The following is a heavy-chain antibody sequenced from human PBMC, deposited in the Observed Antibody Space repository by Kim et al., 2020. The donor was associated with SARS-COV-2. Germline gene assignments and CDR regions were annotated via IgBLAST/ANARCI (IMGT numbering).Heavy chain of an antibody. Sequence: GGSLRLSCAASGFTFTNHAMHWFGRDPGKGLEWGVVISFDGGHTFSIDTVKGRLTVSSDSYKNTLYLQLNSLRAEDTAVYYCARDKAFWDRGCYYYCDYWGQGTQVSVSS. V-gene: IGHV3-33*05. CDR1: GFTFTNHA. CDR2: ISFDGGHT. CDR3: ARDKAFWDRGCYYYCDY. J-gene: IGHJ4*02. D-gene: IGHD3-22*01.